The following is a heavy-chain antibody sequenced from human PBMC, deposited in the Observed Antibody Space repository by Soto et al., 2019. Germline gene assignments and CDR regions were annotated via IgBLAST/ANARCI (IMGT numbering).Heavy chain of an antibody. Sequence: SETVSLTCTVSGGSISSGDYYWSWIRQPPGKGLEWIGYIYYSGSTYYNPSLKSRVTISVDTSKNQFSLKLSSVTAADTAAYYCARGGVTTVTGGGIDYWGQGTLVTVSS. CDR1: GGSISSGDYY. D-gene: IGHD4-17*01. V-gene: IGHV4-30-4*01. CDR3: ARGGVTTVTGGGIDY. CDR2: IYYSGST. J-gene: IGHJ4*02.